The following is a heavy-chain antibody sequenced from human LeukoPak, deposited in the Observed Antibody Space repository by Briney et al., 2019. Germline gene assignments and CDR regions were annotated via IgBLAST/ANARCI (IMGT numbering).Heavy chain of an antibody. CDR3: ARAKPLRWSRYFDL. CDR2: IYYSGST. J-gene: IGHJ2*01. Sequence: PSETLSLTCTVSGGSISSGGYYWSWIRQHPGKSLEWIGYIYYSGSTYYNPSLKSRVTISVDTSKNQFSLKLSSVTAADTAVYYCARAKPLRWSRYFDLWGRGTLVTVSS. D-gene: IGHD4-23*01. V-gene: IGHV4-31*03. CDR1: GGSISSGGYY.